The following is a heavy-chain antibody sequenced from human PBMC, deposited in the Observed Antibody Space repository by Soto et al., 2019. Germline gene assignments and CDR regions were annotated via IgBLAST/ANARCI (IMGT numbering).Heavy chain of an antibody. V-gene: IGHV4-39*01. CDR1: GGSISRGIYY. Sequence: SGTLSLTCTVSGGSISRGIYYWCGIRQPPGKGLEWIGSIYYSGSTYYNPSLKSRVTISVDTSKNQFSLKLSSVTAADTAVYWCGMSPEYFEYWGKGTLVTVSS. CDR3: GMSPEYFEY. J-gene: IGHJ4*02. CDR2: IYYSGST. D-gene: IGHD6-6*01.